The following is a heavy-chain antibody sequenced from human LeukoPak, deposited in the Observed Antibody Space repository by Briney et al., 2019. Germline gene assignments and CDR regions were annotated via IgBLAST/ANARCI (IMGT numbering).Heavy chain of an antibody. Sequence: GGSLRLSCAASGXTFSSYWMSWVRRAPGKGLEWVANIKQDGSEKYYVDSVKGRFTISRDNAKNSLYLQMNSLRAEDTAVYYCARDPYFSFDYWGQGTLVTVSS. V-gene: IGHV3-7*04. J-gene: IGHJ4*02. D-gene: IGHD2/OR15-2a*01. CDR2: IKQDGSEK. CDR3: ARDPYFSFDY. CDR1: GXTFSSYW.